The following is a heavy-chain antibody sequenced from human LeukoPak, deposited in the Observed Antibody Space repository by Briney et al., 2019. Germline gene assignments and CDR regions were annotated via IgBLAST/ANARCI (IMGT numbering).Heavy chain of an antibody. Sequence: GASLRLSCAASGFTFSSYAMSWVRQAPGKGLEWVSAISGSGGSTYYADSVKGRLTISRDNSKNTLYLQMNSLRAEDTAVYYCAKDHSSGWPENWFDPWGQGTLVTVSS. CDR3: AKDHSSGWPENWFDP. CDR1: GFTFSSYA. CDR2: ISGSGGST. J-gene: IGHJ5*02. V-gene: IGHV3-23*01. D-gene: IGHD6-19*01.